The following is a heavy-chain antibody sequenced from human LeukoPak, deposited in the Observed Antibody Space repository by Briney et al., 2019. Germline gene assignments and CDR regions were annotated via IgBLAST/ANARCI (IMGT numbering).Heavy chain of an antibody. CDR2: LTPIGGST. D-gene: IGHD6-19*01. J-gene: IGHJ5*02. CDR3: ARDSDSSGWYREFDP. Sequence: ASVKVSCKASGYSFTSYYVHWMRQAPGQGLEWMGILTPIGGSTTYAQKFQGRVIMTSDTSISTAYMELSRLRSDDTAVYYCARDSDSSGWYREFDPWGQGTLVTVSS. V-gene: IGHV1-46*01. CDR1: GYSFTSYY.